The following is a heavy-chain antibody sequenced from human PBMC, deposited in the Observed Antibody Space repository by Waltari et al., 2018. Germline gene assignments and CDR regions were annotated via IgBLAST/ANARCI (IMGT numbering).Heavy chain of an antibody. CDR1: GYTFTDYY. Sequence: EVQLVQSGAEVKKPGATVKISCKVSGYTFTDYYMHWVQQAPAQGLEWMGLVDPEDGETIYAEKFQGRVTITADTSTDTAYMELSSLRSEDTAVYYCATEKVGPIVVVPAAMRGYNWFDPWGQGTLVTVSS. CDR3: ATEKVGPIVVVPAAMRGYNWFDP. J-gene: IGHJ5*02. V-gene: IGHV1-69-2*01. CDR2: VDPEDGET. D-gene: IGHD2-2*01.